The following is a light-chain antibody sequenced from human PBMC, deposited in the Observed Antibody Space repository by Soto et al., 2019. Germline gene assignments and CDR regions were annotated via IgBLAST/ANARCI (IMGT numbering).Light chain of an antibody. CDR3: QQRRNWVAGT. V-gene: IGKV3-11*01. Sequence: EILLTQSPATLSLSPGERATLSCRASQTIYNYVAWYPQKPGQAPRILIHDASNRATGIPDRFSGSGSGTYVALTSSSLEPEDFAVYYCQQRRNWVAGTFGPGTKVEI. CDR1: QTIYNY. CDR2: DAS. J-gene: IGKJ3*01.